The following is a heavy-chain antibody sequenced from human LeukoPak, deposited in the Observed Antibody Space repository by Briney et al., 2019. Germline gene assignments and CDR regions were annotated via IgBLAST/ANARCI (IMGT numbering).Heavy chain of an antibody. D-gene: IGHD6-13*01. CDR2: INPNSGGT. CDR3: AREGIAAAGIQH. V-gene: IGHV1-2*02. J-gene: IGHJ1*01. Sequence: ASVKVSCKASGYTFTGYYMHWVRQAPGQGLEWMGWINPNSGGTNYAQKFQGRVTMTRDTSNSTAYMELSRLRSDDTAVYYCAREGIAAAGIQHWGQGTLVTVSS. CDR1: GYTFTGYY.